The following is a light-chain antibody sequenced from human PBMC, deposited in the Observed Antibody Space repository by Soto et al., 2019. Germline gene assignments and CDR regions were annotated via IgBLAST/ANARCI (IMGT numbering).Light chain of an antibody. CDR3: QQYNNWPRT. CDR1: RTVHSN. V-gene: IGKV3-15*01. Sequence: EIVMTQSPATVSVSPGDRVTLSCRASRTVHSNVAWYQKKTGXXKSLXXXXXXXRATGMPDRFSGSGFGTEFTLTISSLQSEDFAGYYCQQYNNWPRTFGQGNKV. J-gene: IGKJ1*01. CDR2: XXX.